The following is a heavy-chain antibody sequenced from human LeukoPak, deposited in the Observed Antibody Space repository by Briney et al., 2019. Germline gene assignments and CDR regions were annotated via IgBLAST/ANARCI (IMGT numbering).Heavy chain of an antibody. J-gene: IGHJ4*02. CDR2: IYPGDSDT. V-gene: IGHV5-51*01. CDR3: ATGRYCSGGTCYSSLDF. Sequence: GESLKISCKGSGYSFTSYWIGWVRQMPGKGLEWMGIIYPGDSDTRYSPSFQGQVTISADKSISTAYLQWSSLKASDTAVYYCATGRYCSGGTCYSSLDFWGQGTLVTVSS. D-gene: IGHD2-15*01. CDR1: GYSFTSYW.